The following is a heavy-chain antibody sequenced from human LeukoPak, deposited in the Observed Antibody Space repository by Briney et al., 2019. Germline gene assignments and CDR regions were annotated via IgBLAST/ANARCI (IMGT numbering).Heavy chain of an antibody. V-gene: IGHV1-69*06. CDR3: ARQKVRGVYYYGMDV. J-gene: IGHJ6*04. CDR2: IIPIFGTA. CDR1: GGTFSSYA. D-gene: IGHD3-10*01. Sequence: SVKVSCKASGGTFSSYAISWVRQAPGQGLEWMGGIIPIFGTANYAQKFQGRVTITADKSTSTAYMELSSLRSEDTAGYYCARQKVRGVYYYGMDVWGKGTTVTVSS.